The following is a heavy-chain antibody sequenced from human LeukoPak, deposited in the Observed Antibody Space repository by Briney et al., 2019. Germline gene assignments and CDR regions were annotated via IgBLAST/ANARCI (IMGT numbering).Heavy chain of an antibody. CDR2: IKSKTDGGTT. Sequence: GGSLRLSCAASGFTFSNAWMNWVRQAPGKGLEWVGRIKSKTDGGTTDYAAPVKGRFTISRDDSKNTLYLQMNSLKTEDTAVYYCPRKYDSSGYFDYWGQGTLVTVSS. CDR1: GFTFSNAW. J-gene: IGHJ4*02. CDR3: PRKYDSSGYFDY. D-gene: IGHD3-22*01. V-gene: IGHV3-15*07.